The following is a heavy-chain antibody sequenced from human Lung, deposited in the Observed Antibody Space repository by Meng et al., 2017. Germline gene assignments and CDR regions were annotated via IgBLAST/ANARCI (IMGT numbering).Heavy chain of an antibody. D-gene: IGHD1-1*01. Sequence: QVQLVQAGSELKKPGASVRGSCKASGYTFTSYGMNWVRQAPGQGLEWMGWINTNTGNPTYDQGFTGRFVFSLDTSVSTAYLQISSLKAEDTAVYYCARDPSGNERWSWFDPWGQGTLVTVSS. J-gene: IGHJ5*02. CDR3: ARDPSGNERWSWFDP. CDR2: INTNTGNP. CDR1: GYTFTSYG. V-gene: IGHV7-4-1*02.